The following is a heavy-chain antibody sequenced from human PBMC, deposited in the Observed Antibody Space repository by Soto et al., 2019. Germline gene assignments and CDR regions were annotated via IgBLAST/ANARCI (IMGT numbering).Heavy chain of an antibody. Sequence: SCVKVSCKASGYTFTSYDINWVRQAPGQGLEWMGGIIPIFGTANYAQKFQGRVTITADESTSTAYMELSSLRSEDTAVYYCARVGYYDSSGYYFDYWGQGTLVTVSS. CDR1: GYTFTSYD. CDR3: ARVGYYDSSGYYFDY. V-gene: IGHV1-69*01. J-gene: IGHJ4*02. CDR2: IIPIFGTA. D-gene: IGHD3-22*01.